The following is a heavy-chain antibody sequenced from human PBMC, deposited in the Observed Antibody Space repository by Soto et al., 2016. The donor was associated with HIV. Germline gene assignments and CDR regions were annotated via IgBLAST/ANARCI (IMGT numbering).Heavy chain of an antibody. CDR2: LFSDDRP. D-gene: IGHD3-22*01. V-gene: IGHV3-66*01. CDR1: GFNVRNNY. Sequence: EVQLVESGGGLVQPGGSRRLSCVVSGFNVRNNYMTWVRQAPGKGLDWVSVLFSDDRPYYTNAVKGRFVMSRDNSRNTVYLQMNSLTVEDTAVYYCARGLHDNTGHSVDAFVFFGPRDSGHRLF. J-gene: IGHJ3*01. CDR3: ARGLHDNTGHSVDAFVF.